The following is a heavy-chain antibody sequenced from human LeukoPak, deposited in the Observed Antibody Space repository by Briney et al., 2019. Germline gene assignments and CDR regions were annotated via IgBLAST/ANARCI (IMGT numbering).Heavy chain of an antibody. V-gene: IGHV1-3*01. D-gene: IGHD2-15*01. CDR2: INVANAKA. CDR1: GDTFSAYS. Sequence: GASVNVSCKASGDTFSAYSIHWVRQAPGQTLESMGWINVANAKAKYSQKFQDRFTIISDTSASIVYMELSGLTSEDAAVYYCAKSAYCSGGSCRDSWGQGTMVSVSS. J-gene: IGHJ4*02. CDR3: AKSAYCSGGSCRDS.